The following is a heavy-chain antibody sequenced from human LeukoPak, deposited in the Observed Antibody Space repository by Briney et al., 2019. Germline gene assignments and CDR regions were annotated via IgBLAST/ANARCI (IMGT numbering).Heavy chain of an antibody. J-gene: IGHJ4*02. Sequence: SETLSLTCAVYGGSFSGYYWSWIRQPPGNGLEWIGEINHSGSTNYNPSLKSRVTISVDTSKNQFSLKLGSVTAADTAVYYCARGRYSSSPPPFFDYWGQGTLVTVSS. CDR2: INHSGST. CDR1: GGSFSGYY. V-gene: IGHV4-34*01. CDR3: ARGRYSSSPPPFFDY. D-gene: IGHD6-6*01.